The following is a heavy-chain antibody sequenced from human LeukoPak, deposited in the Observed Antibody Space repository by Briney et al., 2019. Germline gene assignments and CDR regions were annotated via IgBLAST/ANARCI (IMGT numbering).Heavy chain of an antibody. CDR3: ARAWFGRVGATVYGY. Sequence: GGSPRLSCAASGFTFSSYWMSWVRQAPGKGLEWVANIKQDGSEKYYVDSVKGRFTISRDNAKNSLYLQMNSLRAEDTAVYYCARAWFGRVGATVYGYWGQGTLVTVSS. J-gene: IGHJ4*02. CDR2: IKQDGSEK. D-gene: IGHD1-26*01. V-gene: IGHV3-7*01. CDR1: GFTFSSYW.